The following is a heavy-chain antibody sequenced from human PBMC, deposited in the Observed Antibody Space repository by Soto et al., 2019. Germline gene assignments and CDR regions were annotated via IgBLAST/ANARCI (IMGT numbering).Heavy chain of an antibody. J-gene: IGHJ6*02. Sequence: GGSLRLSCAASGFASSDYYMSWIRQAPGKGLEWVSYISNNGDLIYIADSVRGRFTISRDNAKNSLYLQMNSLRAEDTAVYYCAKDSQYPPPLWSGEYNYYGMDVWGQGTTVTVS. D-gene: IGHD3-10*01. CDR3: AKDSQYPPPLWSGEYNYYGMDV. V-gene: IGHV3-11*04. CDR1: GFASSDYY. CDR2: ISNNGDLI.